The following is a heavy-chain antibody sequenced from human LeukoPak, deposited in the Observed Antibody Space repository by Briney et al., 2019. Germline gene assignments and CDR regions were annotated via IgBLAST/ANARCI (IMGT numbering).Heavy chain of an antibody. V-gene: IGHV1-69*05. CDR1: GGTFNSYA. J-gene: IGHJ5*02. Sequence: GASVKVSCKASGGTFNSYAISWVRQAPVQGLEWMGGIIPIFGTANYAQKVQGRVTITTDESTTTAYMELSSLRSEDTAVYYCARARSPSSGYLLRDHNWFDPWGQGTLVTVSS. CDR2: IIPIFGTA. D-gene: IGHD3-22*01. CDR3: ARARSPSSGYLLRDHNWFDP.